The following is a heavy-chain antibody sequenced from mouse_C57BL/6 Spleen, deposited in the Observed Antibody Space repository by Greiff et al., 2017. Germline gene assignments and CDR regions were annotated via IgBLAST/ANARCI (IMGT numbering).Heavy chain of an antibody. CDR1: GFSLTSYG. CDR3: AKDGNPYYAMDY. V-gene: IGHV2-4*01. D-gene: IGHD1-1*01. CDR2: IWSGGST. J-gene: IGHJ4*01. Sequence: VKLQQSGPGLVQPSQSLSITCTVSGFSLTSYGVHWVRQPPGKGLEWLGVIWSGGSTDYNAAIISRLSISKDNSKSHGFFKMNSLQADDTAKYCCAKDGNPYYAMDYWGQGTSVTVSS.